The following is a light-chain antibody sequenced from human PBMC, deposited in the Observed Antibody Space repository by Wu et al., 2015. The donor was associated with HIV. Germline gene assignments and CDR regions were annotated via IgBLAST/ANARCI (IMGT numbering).Light chain of an antibody. J-gene: IGKJ4*01. CDR2: GAS. Sequence: EVVMTQSPATLSVSPGERATLSCRASQSVSANLAWYQQKLGQSPRLLFYGASTRATDVPARFSGSGSGTDFTLTISRLEPEDFAVYYCQQYGSSPLTFGGGTKVEIK. V-gene: IGKV3-15*01. CDR1: QSVSAN. CDR3: QQYGSSPLT.